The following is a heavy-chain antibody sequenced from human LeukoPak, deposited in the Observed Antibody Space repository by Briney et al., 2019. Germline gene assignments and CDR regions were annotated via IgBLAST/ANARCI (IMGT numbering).Heavy chain of an antibody. Sequence: PGGSLRLSCAASGFTFSSYGMHWVRQAPGKGLGWVAVISYDGSNKYYADSVKGRFTISRDNSKNTLYLQMNSLRAEDTAVYYCAKDQVAVGWTSFDYWGQGTLVTVSS. V-gene: IGHV3-30*18. J-gene: IGHJ4*02. CDR3: AKDQVAVGWTSFDY. D-gene: IGHD6-19*01. CDR2: ISYDGSNK. CDR1: GFTFSSYG.